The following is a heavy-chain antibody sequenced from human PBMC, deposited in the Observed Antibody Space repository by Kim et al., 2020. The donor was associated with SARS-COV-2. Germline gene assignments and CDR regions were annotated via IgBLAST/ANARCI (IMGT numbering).Heavy chain of an antibody. J-gene: IGHJ2*01. CDR1: GGSFSGYY. CDR3: ARGLTYRLVAAGSGGYFDH. Sequence: SETLSLTCAVYGGSFSGYYWSWIRQPPGKGLEWIGEINHSGSTNYNPSLKSRVTISVDTSKNQFSLKLSSVTAADTAVYYCARGLTYRLVAAGSGGYFDHWGRGTLVTVSS. CDR2: INHSGST. V-gene: IGHV4-34*01. D-gene: IGHD6-13*01.